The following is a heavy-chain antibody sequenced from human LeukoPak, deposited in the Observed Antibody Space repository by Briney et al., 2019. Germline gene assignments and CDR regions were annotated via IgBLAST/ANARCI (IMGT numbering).Heavy chain of an antibody. CDR1: GGSISSSSYY. V-gene: IGHV4-61*02. J-gene: IGHJ4*02. CDR3: AKYVWGSYPTFEDY. Sequence: SQTLSLTCTVSGGSISSSSYYWSWIRQPAGKGLEWLGRIYISGTTDYNPSLKSRVTISVDTSKNQFSLKLSSVTAADTAVYYCAKYVWGSYPTFEDYWGQGTLVTVSS. CDR2: IYISGTT. D-gene: IGHD3-16*02.